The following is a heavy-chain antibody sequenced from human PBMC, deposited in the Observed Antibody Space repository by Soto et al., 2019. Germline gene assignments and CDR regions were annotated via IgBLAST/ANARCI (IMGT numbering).Heavy chain of an antibody. CDR3: ARDGGFGELKY. Sequence: QVQLVQSGAELKKPGSSVKVSCKASGDTFSGYPINWVRQAPGEGLEWMGRIIPVFGTTNEAQRFEGRVTFTADESTNTTYMKLRGLLSENTAVYYCARDGGFGELKYWGPGTLVTVSS. CDR2: IIPVFGTT. J-gene: IGHJ4*02. V-gene: IGHV1-69*18. CDR1: GDTFSGYP. D-gene: IGHD3-10*01.